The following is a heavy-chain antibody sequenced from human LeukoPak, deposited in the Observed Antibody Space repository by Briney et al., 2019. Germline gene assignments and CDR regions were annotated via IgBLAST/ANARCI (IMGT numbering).Heavy chain of an antibody. Sequence: SVNVSCKVTGDTFSSYTFNWVRQAPGQGLEWMGRIIPIFCTINYAQKFQGRGTITADKSTNTVYMDLSGLRSDGSAVYYCARTLGGYRNYMDVWGKGTTVTVSS. V-gene: IGHV1-69*08. CDR3: ARTLGGYRNYMDV. CDR2: IIPIFCTI. CDR1: GDTFSSYT. D-gene: IGHD1-1*01. J-gene: IGHJ6*03.